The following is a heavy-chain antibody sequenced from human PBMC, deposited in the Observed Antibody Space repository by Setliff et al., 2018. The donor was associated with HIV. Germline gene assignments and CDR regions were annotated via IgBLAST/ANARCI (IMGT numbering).Heavy chain of an antibody. V-gene: IGHV4-39*07. Sequence: SETLSLTCTVSGGSISSSSYNWGWIRQPPGKGLEWIGSFYHGGRMSYNPTLKSRATMSVDTSNNQFSLKVSSVTAADTAVYFCARKVGGDFDYWGQGTLVTVSS. J-gene: IGHJ4*02. CDR3: ARKVGGDFDY. CDR2: FYHGGRM. CDR1: GGSISSSSYN. D-gene: IGHD2-2*01.